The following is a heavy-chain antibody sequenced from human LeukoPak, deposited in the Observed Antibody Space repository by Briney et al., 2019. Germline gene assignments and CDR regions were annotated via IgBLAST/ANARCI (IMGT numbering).Heavy chain of an antibody. Sequence: GGSLRLSCAASGFTFSSYAMHWVRQAPGKGLEYVSAISSNGGSTYYANSVKGRFTISRDNSKNTLYLQMGSLRAEDMAVYYCAKDKPSVRYYVPVAADYWGQGTLVTVSS. CDR2: ISSNGGST. CDR1: GFTFSSYA. J-gene: IGHJ4*02. CDR3: AKDKPSVRYYVPVAADY. V-gene: IGHV3-64*01. D-gene: IGHD3-10*02.